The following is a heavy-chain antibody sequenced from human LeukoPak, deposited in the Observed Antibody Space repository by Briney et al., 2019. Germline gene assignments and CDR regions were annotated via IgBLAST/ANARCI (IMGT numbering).Heavy chain of an antibody. CDR1: GFTVSGNY. J-gene: IGHJ4*02. V-gene: IGHV3-53*03. Sequence: GGSLRLSCAASGFTVSGNYMTWVRQPPGKGMEWVSIIYSGGTTYYADSVKGRFTISRDNSKNTVYLQVNSLRAEGTAVYYCAGGTYPLEDWGQGTLVTVSS. CDR2: IYSGGTT. D-gene: IGHD1-26*01. CDR3: AGGTYPLED.